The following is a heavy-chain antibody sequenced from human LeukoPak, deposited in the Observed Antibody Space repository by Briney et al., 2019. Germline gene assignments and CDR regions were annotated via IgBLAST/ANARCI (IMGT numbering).Heavy chain of an antibody. CDR2: IYHSGST. Sequence: KPSETLSLTCTVSGGSISSGSYYWSWIRQPPGKGLEWIGSIYHSGSTYYNPSLKSRVTISVDTSKNQFSLKLSSVTAADTAVYYCARDQVQLWLNYYGMDVWGQGTTVTVSS. D-gene: IGHD5-18*01. CDR1: GGSISSGSYY. V-gene: IGHV4-39*07. CDR3: ARDQVQLWLNYYGMDV. J-gene: IGHJ6*02.